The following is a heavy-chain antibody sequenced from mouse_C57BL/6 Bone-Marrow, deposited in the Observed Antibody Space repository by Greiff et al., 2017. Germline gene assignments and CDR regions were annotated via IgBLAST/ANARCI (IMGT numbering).Heavy chain of an antibody. CDR2: IDPENGDT. CDR1: GFNIKDDY. J-gene: IGHJ1*03. Sequence: VQLKESGAELVRPGASVKLSCTASGFNIKDDYMHWVKQRPEQGLEWIGWIDPENGDTEYASKFQGKATITADTSSNTAYLQLSSLTSEDTAVYYCTIATVDWYFDVWGTGTTVTVSS. CDR3: TIATVDWYFDV. V-gene: IGHV14-4*01. D-gene: IGHD1-1*01.